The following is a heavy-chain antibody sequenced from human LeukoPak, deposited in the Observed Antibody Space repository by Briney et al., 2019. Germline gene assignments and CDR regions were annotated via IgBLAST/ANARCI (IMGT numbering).Heavy chain of an antibody. Sequence: AGGSLRLSCAASGFTFSSYWMSWVRQAPGKGLEWVADIKQDGSEKYYVDSVKGRFTISRDNAKNSLYLQMNSLRAEDPAVYYCARLICIAAAGIFWFDPRGQGTLVTVSS. D-gene: IGHD6-13*01. J-gene: IGHJ5*02. CDR2: IKQDGSEK. CDR1: GFTFSSYW. V-gene: IGHV3-7*01. CDR3: ARLICIAAAGIFWFDP.